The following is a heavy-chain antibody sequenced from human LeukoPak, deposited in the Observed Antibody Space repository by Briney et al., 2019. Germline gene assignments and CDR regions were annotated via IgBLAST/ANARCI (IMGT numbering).Heavy chain of an antibody. V-gene: IGHV3-48*02. Sequence: GGSLRLSCAVSGFTFSSYSMNWVRQAPGKGLEWVSYISSGSRVISYADSVKGRFTISRDNAKNSLYLQMNRLRDEDTAVYFCARDEGKGFDPWGQGTLVTVSS. CDR2: ISSGSRVI. CDR3: ARDEGKGFDP. CDR1: GFTFSSYS. J-gene: IGHJ5*02.